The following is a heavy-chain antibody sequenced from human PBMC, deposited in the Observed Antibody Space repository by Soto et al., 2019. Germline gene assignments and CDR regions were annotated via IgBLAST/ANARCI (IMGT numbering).Heavy chain of an antibody. D-gene: IGHD1-26*01. J-gene: IGHJ6*02. CDR2: IYRGDST. CDR3: ARYYEYSGGTSGGMDV. CDR1: GFTVSNNY. Sequence: DVQVVESGGGLIQPGGSLRLSCAASGFTVSNNYMSWVRQGPGKGLEWVSTIYRGDSTYYADSVKGRFTISRDNSKNSRYILMNSLRTEDTAVYYCARYYEYSGGTSGGMDVWGQGTTVTVSS. V-gene: IGHV3-53*01.